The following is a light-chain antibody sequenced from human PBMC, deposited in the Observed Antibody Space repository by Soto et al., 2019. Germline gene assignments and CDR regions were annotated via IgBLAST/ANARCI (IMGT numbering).Light chain of an antibody. CDR3: QQYYSTPIT. V-gene: IGKV4-1*01. J-gene: IGKJ5*01. CDR2: WAS. CDR1: QSVLYSSNNKNY. Sequence: DIVMTQSKTSVAVSLGERATINCKSSQSVLYSSNNKNYLAWYQQKPGQPPKLLIYWASTRESGVPDRFSGSGSGTDFTLTISSLQAEDVAVYYCQQYYSTPITFGQGTRLEIK.